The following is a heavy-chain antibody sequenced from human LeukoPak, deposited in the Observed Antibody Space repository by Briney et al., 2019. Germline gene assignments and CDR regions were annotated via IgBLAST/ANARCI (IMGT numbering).Heavy chain of an antibody. J-gene: IGHJ3*02. CDR3: ARDSRMYYYDSSGYFAFDI. Sequence: SETLSLTCTVSGGSISSYYWSWIRQHPGKGLEWIGYIYYSGSTNYNPSLKSRVTISVDTSKNQFSLKLSSVTAADTAVYYCARDSRMYYYDSSGYFAFDIWGQGTMVTVSS. CDR1: GGSISSYY. CDR2: IYYSGST. V-gene: IGHV4-59*01. D-gene: IGHD3-22*01.